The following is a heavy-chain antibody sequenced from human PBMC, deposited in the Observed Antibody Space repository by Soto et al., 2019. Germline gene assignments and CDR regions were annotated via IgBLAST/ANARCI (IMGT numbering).Heavy chain of an antibody. V-gene: IGHV1-3*01. CDR3: ARDLTVALDY. Sequence: QVQLVQSGAEVKKPGASVKVSCKASGYTFTSYAMHWVRQAPGQRLEWMGWINAGNGNTKYSQKFQGRATITRVTSASTAYMELSSLRSEDTAVYYCARDLTVALDYWGQGTLVTVSS. J-gene: IGHJ4*02. CDR1: GYTFTSYA. CDR2: INAGNGNT. D-gene: IGHD6-19*01.